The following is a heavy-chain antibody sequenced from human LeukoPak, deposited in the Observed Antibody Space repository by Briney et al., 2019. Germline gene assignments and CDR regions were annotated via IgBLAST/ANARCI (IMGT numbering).Heavy chain of an antibody. CDR2: IYYSGST. D-gene: IGHD3-22*01. CDR3: ARFPYYYDSSGYARYAFDI. J-gene: IGHJ3*02. V-gene: IGHV4-59*01. Sequence: SETLSLTCTVSGGSISSYYWSWIRQPPGKGLEWIGYIYYSGSTNYNPSLKSRVTISVDTPKNQFSLKLSSVTAADTAVYYCARFPYYYDSSGYARYAFDIWGQGTMVTVSS. CDR1: GGSISSYY.